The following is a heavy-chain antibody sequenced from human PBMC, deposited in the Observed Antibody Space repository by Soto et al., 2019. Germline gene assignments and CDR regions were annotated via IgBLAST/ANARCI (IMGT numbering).Heavy chain of an antibody. CDR2: IYYSGST. CDR3: ARELAARTEGAFDI. CDR1: GGSISSYY. Sequence: PSETLSLTCTVSGGSISSYYWSWIRQPPGKGLEWIGYIYYSGSTNYNPSLKSRVTISVDTSKNQFSLKLSSVTAADTAVYYCARELAARTEGAFDIWGQGTMGTVSS. J-gene: IGHJ3*02. D-gene: IGHD6-6*01. V-gene: IGHV4-59*01.